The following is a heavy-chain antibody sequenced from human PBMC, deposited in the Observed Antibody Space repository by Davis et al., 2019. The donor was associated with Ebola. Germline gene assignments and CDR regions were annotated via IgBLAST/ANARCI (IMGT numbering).Heavy chain of an antibody. J-gene: IGHJ4*02. V-gene: IGHV4-59*12. CDR3: ARDRGTFDY. D-gene: IGHD1-1*01. CDR2: IYYSGST. CDR1: GGSFSGYY. Sequence: MPSETLSHTCAVYGGSFSGYYWSWIRQPPGKGLEWIGYIYYSGSTNYNPSLKSRVTISVDTSKNQFSLKLSSVTAADTAVYYCARDRGTFDYWGQGTLVTVSS.